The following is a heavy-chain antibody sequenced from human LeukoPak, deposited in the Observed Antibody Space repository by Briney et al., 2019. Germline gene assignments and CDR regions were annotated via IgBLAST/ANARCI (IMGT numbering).Heavy chain of an antibody. J-gene: IGHJ6*03. CDR3: ARGVAIDYYYYMDV. V-gene: IGHV1-69*01. Sequence: SVKVSCKASGGTFSSYAISWVRQAPGQGLEWMGGITPIFGTANYAQKFQGRVTITADESTSTAYMELSSLRSEDTAVYYCARGVAIDYYYYMDVWGKGTTVTVSS. CDR2: ITPIFGTA. CDR1: GGTFSSYA. D-gene: IGHD2-21*01.